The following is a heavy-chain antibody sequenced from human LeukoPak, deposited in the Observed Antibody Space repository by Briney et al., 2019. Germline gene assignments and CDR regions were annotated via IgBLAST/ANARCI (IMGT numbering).Heavy chain of an antibody. CDR1: GFTSSSAA. CDR3: TRTVDIVVTYYMDV. CDR2: IRSRSNDYAT. J-gene: IGHJ6*03. D-gene: IGHD2-21*01. Sequence: GRSLKLSCAASGFTSSSAAVHWVRQASGTGLGWVGRIRSRSNDYATAYAASVEGRFTICRDDSGNMAFLQISSLPTEGTAVYYCTRTVDIVVTYYMDVWGKGTTVTVSS. V-gene: IGHV3-73*01.